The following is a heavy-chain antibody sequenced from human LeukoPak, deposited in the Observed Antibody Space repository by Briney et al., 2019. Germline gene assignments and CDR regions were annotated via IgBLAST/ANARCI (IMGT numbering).Heavy chain of an antibody. D-gene: IGHD5-18*01. Sequence: GASVKVSCKASGYTFTSYGISWVRQAPGQGLEWMGIINPSSGSTSYAQNFQGRVTMTRDTSSSTVYMELSSLRSEDTAVYYCARGYTYGDYWGQGTLVTVSS. J-gene: IGHJ4*02. CDR1: GYTFTSYG. V-gene: IGHV1-46*01. CDR3: ARGYTYGDY. CDR2: INPSSGST.